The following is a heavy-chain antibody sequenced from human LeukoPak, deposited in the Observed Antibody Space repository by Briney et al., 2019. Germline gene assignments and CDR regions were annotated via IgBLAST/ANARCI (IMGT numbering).Heavy chain of an antibody. D-gene: IGHD3-22*01. J-gene: IGHJ4*02. V-gene: IGHV3-30-3*01. Sequence: PGGSLRLSCAASGFTFSRYALHWVRQAPGKGLEWVAVISYDGSNKYYADSVKGRCTISRDNSKNTLYLQMNSLRAEDTAVYSCARAHGLIVVIIGVDYFDYWGQGTLVTVSS. CDR3: ARAHGLIVVIIGVDYFDY. CDR1: GFTFSRYA. CDR2: ISYDGSNK.